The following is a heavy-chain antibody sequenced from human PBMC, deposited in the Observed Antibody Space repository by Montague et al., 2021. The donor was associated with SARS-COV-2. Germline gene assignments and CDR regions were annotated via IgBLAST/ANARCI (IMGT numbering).Heavy chain of an antibody. V-gene: IGHV3-30*04. CDR3: ARDRDDYIWGSYENFDY. CDR2: ISYDGSNK. D-gene: IGHD3-16*01. CDR1: GFTFSSYA. Sequence: LRLSCAASGFTFSSYAMHWVRQAPGKGLEWVAVISYDGSNKYYADSAKGRFTISRDNSKNTLYLQMNSLRAEDTAVYYCARDRDDYIWGSYENFDYWGQGTLVTVSS. J-gene: IGHJ4*02.